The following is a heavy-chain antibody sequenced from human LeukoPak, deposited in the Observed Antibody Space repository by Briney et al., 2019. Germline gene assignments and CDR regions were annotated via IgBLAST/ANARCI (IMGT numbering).Heavy chain of an antibody. V-gene: IGHV3-64D*06. J-gene: IGHJ4*02. D-gene: IGHD3-10*01. CDR2: ITSDGGST. Sequence: GGSLRLSCSASGFTFSTYAMHWVRKAPGKGLEYVSSITSDGGSTYYADSVKGRFTISRDNSKNTLYLQVNSLRPEDTAVYYCVKDQSGSGSWWGQGTLVTVSS. CDR1: GFTFSTYA. CDR3: VKDQSGSGSW.